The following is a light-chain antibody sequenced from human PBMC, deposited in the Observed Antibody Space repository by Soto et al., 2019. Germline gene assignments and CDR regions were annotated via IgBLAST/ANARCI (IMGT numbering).Light chain of an antibody. J-gene: IGKJ2*01. CDR3: QKNSSSPPAYT. Sequence: EIVLTQSPGTLSLSPGERATLSCRASQSVTSSSLAWYQQKPGQAPRLLIYGASSRASGIPDRFSGSGSGTDLTLTISRLEPEDFAVYYCQKNSSSPPAYTFGQGTKLEIQ. CDR1: QSVTSSS. CDR2: GAS. V-gene: IGKV3-20*01.